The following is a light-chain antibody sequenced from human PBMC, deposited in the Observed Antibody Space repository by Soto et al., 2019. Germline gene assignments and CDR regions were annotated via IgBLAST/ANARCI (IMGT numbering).Light chain of an antibody. CDR2: GVT. J-gene: IGLJ1*01. CDR3: FSHRSGDSHV. V-gene: IGLV2-14*01. CDR1: SSDIGAYNY. Sequence: ALTQPASVSGSPGQSITISCTGTSSDIGAYNYVSWYQQYPGKAPKLMIYGVTNRPSGVSNRFSGSKTGNTASLTISGLQAEDEADYYCFSHRSGDSHVFGTGTKVTVL.